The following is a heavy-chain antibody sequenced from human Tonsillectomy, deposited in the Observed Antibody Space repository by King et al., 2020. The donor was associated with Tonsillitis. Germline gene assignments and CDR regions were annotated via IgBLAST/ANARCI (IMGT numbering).Heavy chain of an antibody. D-gene: IGHD1-26*01. CDR2: ISWNSGTI. V-gene: IGHV3-9*01. CDR1: GFTFDDYA. J-gene: IGHJ3*02. CDR3: AKVSGSSYDAFES. Sequence: VQLVESGGGLVQPGRSLRLSCEASGFTFDDYAMHWVRQAPGKGLEWVSGISWNSGTIGYADSMKGRFTISRDNAKNSLFLQMNSLRAEDTALYYCAKVSGSSYDAFESWGQGTMVIVSS.